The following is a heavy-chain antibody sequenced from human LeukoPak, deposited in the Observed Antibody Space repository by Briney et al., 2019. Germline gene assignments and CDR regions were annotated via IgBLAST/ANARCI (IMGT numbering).Heavy chain of an antibody. D-gene: IGHD2-15*01. CDR3: AGQYCSGGSCQLDY. J-gene: IGHJ4*02. Sequence: SETLSLTCTVSGGSISSYYWSWIWQPPGKGLWWIWYIYSSGSTNYNPSLKSRVTISVDTSKNQFSLKLSSVTAADTAVYYCAGQYCSGGSCQLDYWGQGTLVTVSS. V-gene: IGHV4-59*01. CDR1: GGSISSYY. CDR2: IYSSGST.